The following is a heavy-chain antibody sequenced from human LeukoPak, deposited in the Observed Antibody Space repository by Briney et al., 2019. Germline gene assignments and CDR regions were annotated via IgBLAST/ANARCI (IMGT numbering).Heavy chain of an antibody. J-gene: IGHJ4*02. Sequence: SETLSLTCAVYGGSFGGYYWSWIRQPPGKGLEWIGEINHSGSTNYNPSLKSRVTISVDTSKNQFSLKLSSVTAADTAVYYCARGGMVRGVINYWGQGTLVTVSS. CDR1: GGSFGGYY. CDR3: ARGGMVRGVINY. CDR2: INHSGST. V-gene: IGHV4-34*01. D-gene: IGHD3-10*01.